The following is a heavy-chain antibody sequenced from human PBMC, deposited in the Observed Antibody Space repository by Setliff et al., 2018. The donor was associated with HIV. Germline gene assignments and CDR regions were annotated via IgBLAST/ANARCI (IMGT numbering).Heavy chain of an antibody. CDR1: GYTFTSYA. J-gene: IGHJ6*03. Sequence: ASVKVSCKASGYTFTSYAMNWVRQAPGQGLDWMGWINTNTGNPTYAQGFTGRFVFSVDTPVSTAYLQISSLKAEDTAVYYCARVRGGSYSYMDVWGKGTTVTVSS. CDR2: INTNTGNP. V-gene: IGHV7-4-1*02. D-gene: IGHD1-26*01. CDR3: ARVRGGSYSYMDV.